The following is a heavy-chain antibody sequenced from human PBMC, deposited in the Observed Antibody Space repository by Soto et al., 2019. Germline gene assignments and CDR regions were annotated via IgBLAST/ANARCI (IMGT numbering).Heavy chain of an antibody. CDR3: ARQGAGYYGSGSYDPADDY. V-gene: IGHV5-10-1*01. Sequence: GESLKISCKGSGYSFTSYWISWVRQMPGKGLEWMGRIDPSDSYTNYSPSFQGHVTISADKSISTAYLQWSSLKASDTAMYYCARQGAGYYGSGSYDPADDYWGQGTLVTVSS. CDR1: GYSFTSYW. D-gene: IGHD3-10*01. J-gene: IGHJ4*02. CDR2: IDPSDSYT.